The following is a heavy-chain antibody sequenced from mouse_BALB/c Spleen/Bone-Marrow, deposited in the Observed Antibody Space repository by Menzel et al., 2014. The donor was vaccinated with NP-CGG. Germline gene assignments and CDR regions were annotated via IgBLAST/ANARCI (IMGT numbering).Heavy chain of an antibody. CDR3: TRGGYYGNWYFDV. J-gene: IGHJ1*01. Sequence: QVQLQQPGGELMKPGASVKISCKASGYIFSNYWIEWVRQRPGHGLEWIGEILPGSGSSRNIEKFKGKATFSADISSNTAYMQLSSLTSEDSAVYYCTRGGYYGNWYFDVWGEGTTVTVSS. CDR2: ILPGSGSS. D-gene: IGHD2-1*01. V-gene: IGHV1-9*01. CDR1: GYIFSNYW.